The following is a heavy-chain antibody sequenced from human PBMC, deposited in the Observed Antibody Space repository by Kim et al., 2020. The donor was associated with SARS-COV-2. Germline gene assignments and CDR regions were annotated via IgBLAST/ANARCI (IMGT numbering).Heavy chain of an antibody. CDR2: ISYDGSNK. J-gene: IGHJ4*02. CDR1: GFTFSSYG. V-gene: IGHV3-30*18. D-gene: IGHD6-19*01. Sequence: GGSLRLSCAASGFTFSSYGMHWVRQAPGKGLEWVAVISYDGSNKYYADSVKGRFTISRDNSKNTLYLQMNSLRAEDTAVYYCAKDRRVAVAGIDYWGQGT. CDR3: AKDRRVAVAGIDY.